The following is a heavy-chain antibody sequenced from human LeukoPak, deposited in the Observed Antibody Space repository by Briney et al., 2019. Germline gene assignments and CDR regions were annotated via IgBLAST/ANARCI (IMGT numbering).Heavy chain of an antibody. V-gene: IGHV3-53*01. J-gene: IGHJ6*02. CDR3: ARDSKSIQAEND. CDR1: GGSISSYY. D-gene: IGHD3-3*01. CDR2: VYSGGST. Sequence: ETLSLTCTVSGGSISSYYWSWVRQAPGKGLEWVSSVYSGGSTYYADSVKGRFTISRDNSKNTLYLQMNSLRAEDTAVYYCARDSKSIQAENDWGPGTTVTVSS.